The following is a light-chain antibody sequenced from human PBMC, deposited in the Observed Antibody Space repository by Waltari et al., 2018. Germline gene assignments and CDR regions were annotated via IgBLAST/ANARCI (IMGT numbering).Light chain of an antibody. CDR1: QSVSSY. CDR2: DAS. J-gene: IGKJ5*01. CDR3: QQRSNWPPIT. Sequence: EIVLTQSPATLSLSPGERATLSCRASQSVSSYLAWYQQNPGQAPRLLIYDASNRATGIPARFSGSGSGTDFTRTISSLEPEDFAVYYCQQRSNWPPITFGQGTRLEIK. V-gene: IGKV3-11*01.